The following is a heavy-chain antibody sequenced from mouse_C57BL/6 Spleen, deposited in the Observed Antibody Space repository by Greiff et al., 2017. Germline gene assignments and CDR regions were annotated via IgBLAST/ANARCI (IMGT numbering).Heavy chain of an antibody. D-gene: IGHD1-1*01. CDR1: GFTFSSYG. J-gene: IGHJ2*01. CDR2: ISSGGSYT. CDR3: ERHVTTVVNYFAY. V-gene: IGHV5-6*01. Sequence: EVMLVESGGDLVKPGGSLKLSCAASGFTFSSYGMSWVRQTPDKRLEWVATISSGGSYTYYPDRVKGRFTISRDNAKNTLYLQMSILKSEDTAMYYGERHVTTVVNYFAYWGQGTPLTVSA.